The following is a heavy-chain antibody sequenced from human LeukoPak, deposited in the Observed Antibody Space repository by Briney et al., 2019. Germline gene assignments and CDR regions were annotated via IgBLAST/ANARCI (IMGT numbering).Heavy chain of an antibody. CDR2: INPSGGST. Sequence: ASVEVSCKASGYTFTSYYMHWVRQAPGQGLEWMGIINPSGGSTSYAQKFQGRVTMTRDTSTSTVYMELSSLRSEDTAVYYCARDPYYDFWSGYYPGYYFDYWGQGTLVTVSS. CDR1: GYTFTSYY. D-gene: IGHD3-3*01. V-gene: IGHV1-46*01. CDR3: ARDPYYDFWSGYYPGYYFDY. J-gene: IGHJ4*02.